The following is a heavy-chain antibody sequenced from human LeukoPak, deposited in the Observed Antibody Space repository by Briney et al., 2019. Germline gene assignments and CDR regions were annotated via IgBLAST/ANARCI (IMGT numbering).Heavy chain of an antibody. D-gene: IGHD3-22*01. J-gene: IGHJ3*02. CDR3: AGEDNSSGYRPFDI. V-gene: IGHV1-2*06. Sequence: ASVKVSCKASGYTFTGYYIHWVRQAPGQGLEWMGRINPNNGGTNYAQKFQGRVTMTRDMSMSAAYMELSRLRSDDTAVYYCAGEDNSSGYRPFDIWGQGTMVTVPS. CDR1: GYTFTGYY. CDR2: INPNNGGT.